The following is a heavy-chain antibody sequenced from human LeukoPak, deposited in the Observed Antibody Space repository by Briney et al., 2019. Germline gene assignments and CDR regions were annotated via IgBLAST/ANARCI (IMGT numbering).Heavy chain of an antibody. D-gene: IGHD6-13*01. CDR2: ISDGGGRT. CDR1: GFTFRTYA. V-gene: IGHV3-23*01. J-gene: IGHJ4*02. Sequence: GGSLRLSCGASGFTFRTYAMSWVRQAPGKGLEWVSGISDGGGRTFYAESVKGRFTVSRHNSKNTLYLRMNSLRAEDTAIYYCTKNQILDDTGSWYAYWGQGTLVTVSS. CDR3: TKNQILDDTGSWYAY.